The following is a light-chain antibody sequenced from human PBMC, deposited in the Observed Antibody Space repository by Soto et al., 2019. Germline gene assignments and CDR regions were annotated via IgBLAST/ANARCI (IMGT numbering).Light chain of an antibody. V-gene: IGKV3-11*01. Sequence: EIVLTQSPATLSLSPGERATLSCRASQSVGTYFAWYQQKPGQAPRLLIYDSSNRAPGTPARFSGSGSGTDFTLTISSLEPEDFAVYYCQQRSDWPSTFGGGTKVEIK. CDR1: QSVGTY. CDR2: DSS. J-gene: IGKJ4*01. CDR3: QQRSDWPST.